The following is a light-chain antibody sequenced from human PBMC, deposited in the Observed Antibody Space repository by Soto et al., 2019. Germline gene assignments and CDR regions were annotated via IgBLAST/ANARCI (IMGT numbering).Light chain of an antibody. J-gene: IGKJ2*01. CDR2: ATS. Sequence: AIQMTQSPSSFSASVGDRVTITCRASQGIDTYLAWYQQKPGKAPRLLMYATSVLESGVPSRFSGSGSGTDYTLTISSLQSEDFATYYCQQYYAHPPTFVQGTKLDMK. CDR3: QQYYAHPPT. CDR1: QGIDTY. V-gene: IGKV1-8*01.